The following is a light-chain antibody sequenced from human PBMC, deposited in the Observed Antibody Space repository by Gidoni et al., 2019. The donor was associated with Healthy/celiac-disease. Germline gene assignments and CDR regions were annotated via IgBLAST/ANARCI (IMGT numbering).Light chain of an antibody. CDR1: QSISSW. CDR2: KAS. J-gene: IGKJ4*01. Sequence: DIQMTQSPSTLSASVGDRVTITCRASQSISSWLAWYQQKPGKAPKLLIYKASSLESGVPSRFSGSGSGTEFTLTISSLQPDDFATYYCQQYNSYITFXGXTKVEIK. V-gene: IGKV1-5*03. CDR3: QQYNSYIT.